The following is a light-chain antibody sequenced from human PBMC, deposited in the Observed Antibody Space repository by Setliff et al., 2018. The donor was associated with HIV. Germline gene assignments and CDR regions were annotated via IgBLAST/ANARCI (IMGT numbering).Light chain of an antibody. Sequence: EIVMTQSPVTLSVSPGERATLSCRASQSVSNNLAWYQQKPGQPPRLLIYGASTRATGVPVRFSGSGSGTEFTLNIGSLQSEDFAVYYCQQYENWPRTFGQGTKVDIK. V-gene: IGKV3-15*01. CDR1: QSVSNN. CDR2: GAS. CDR3: QQYENWPRT. J-gene: IGKJ2*01.